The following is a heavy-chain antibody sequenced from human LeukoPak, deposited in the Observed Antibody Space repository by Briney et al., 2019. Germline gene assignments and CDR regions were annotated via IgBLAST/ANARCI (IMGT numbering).Heavy chain of an antibody. V-gene: IGHV3-23*01. CDR2: ISGSGGST. Sequence: GGSLRLSCAASGFTFSSYAMNWVRQAPGKGLEWVSAISGSGGSTYYADSVKGRFTISRDNSKNTLYLQMNSLRAEDTAVYYCAKARGSGRYHFDYWGQGTLVTVSS. CDR3: AKARGSGRYHFDY. CDR1: GFTFSSYA. D-gene: IGHD6-19*01. J-gene: IGHJ4*02.